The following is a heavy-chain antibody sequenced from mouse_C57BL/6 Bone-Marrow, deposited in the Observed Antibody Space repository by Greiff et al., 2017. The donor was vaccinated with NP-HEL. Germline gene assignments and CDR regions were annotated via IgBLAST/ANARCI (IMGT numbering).Heavy chain of an antibody. D-gene: IGHD1-1*01. CDR2: INYDGSST. Sequence: VQLKESEGGLVQPGSSMKLSCTASGFTFSDYYMAWVRQVPEKGLEWVANINYDGSSTYYLDSLKSRFIISRDNAKNILYLQMSSLKSEDTATYYCARVITTVVARRVYFDYWGQGTTLTVSS. CDR3: ARVITTVVARRVYFDY. J-gene: IGHJ2*01. V-gene: IGHV5-16*01. CDR1: GFTFSDYY.